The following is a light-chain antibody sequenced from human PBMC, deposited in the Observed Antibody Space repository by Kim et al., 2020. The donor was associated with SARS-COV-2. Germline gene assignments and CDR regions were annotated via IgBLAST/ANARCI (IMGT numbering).Light chain of an antibody. J-gene: IGKJ2*01. CDR2: AAS. CDR3: QQYYSYPPTT. Sequence: ASTGDRGTITCRASQGISSYLAWYQQKPGKAPKLLIYAASTLQSGVPSRFSGSGSGTDFTLTISCLQSEDFATYYCQQYYSYPPTTFGQGTKLEI. CDR1: QGISSY. V-gene: IGKV1-8*01.